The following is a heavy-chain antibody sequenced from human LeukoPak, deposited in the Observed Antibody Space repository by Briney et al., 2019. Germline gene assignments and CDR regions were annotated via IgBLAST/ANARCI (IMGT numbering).Heavy chain of an antibody. CDR1: GFTFSIYW. Sequence: GGSLRLSCAASGFTFSIYWMSWVRQAPGKGLEWVANIKQDGSEKYYVDSVKGRFTISRDNAKNSLYLQMNSLRAEDTAVYYCASNDYGDYGRYWGQGTLVTVSS. CDR3: ASNDYGDYGRY. J-gene: IGHJ4*02. D-gene: IGHD4-17*01. V-gene: IGHV3-7*01. CDR2: IKQDGSEK.